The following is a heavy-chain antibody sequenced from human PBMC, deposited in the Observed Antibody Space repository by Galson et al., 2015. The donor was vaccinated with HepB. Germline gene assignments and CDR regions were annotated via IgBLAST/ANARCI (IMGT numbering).Heavy chain of an antibody. CDR1: GFTFSSYG. J-gene: IGHJ4*02. CDR3: ARDGSRSWYHSVDY. V-gene: IGHV3-33*01. Sequence: SLRLSCAASGFTFSSYGMHWVRQAPGKGLEWVAVIWYDGSNKYYADSVKGRFTISRDNSKNTLYLQMNSLRAEDTAVYYCARDGSRSWYHSVDYWGQGTLVTVSS. D-gene: IGHD6-13*01. CDR2: IWYDGSNK.